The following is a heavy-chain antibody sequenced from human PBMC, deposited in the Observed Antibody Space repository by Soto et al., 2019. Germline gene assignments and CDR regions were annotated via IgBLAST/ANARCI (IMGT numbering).Heavy chain of an antibody. CDR1: GYTFTGYY. D-gene: IGHD1-26*01. CDR3: ASPSYSGSYYDFDY. V-gene: IGHV1-2*02. J-gene: IGHJ4*02. CDR2: INPNSGGT. Sequence: ASVKVSCKASGYTFTGYYMHWVRQAPGQGLEWMGWINPNSGGTNYAQKFQGRVTMTRDTSISTAYMELSRLRSDDTAVYYCASPSYSGSYYDFDYWDQGTLVTVSS.